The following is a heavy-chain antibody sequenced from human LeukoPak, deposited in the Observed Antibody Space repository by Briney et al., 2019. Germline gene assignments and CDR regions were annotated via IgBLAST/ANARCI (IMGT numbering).Heavy chain of an antibody. J-gene: IGHJ4*02. CDR2: MYYSGST. V-gene: IGHV4-39*01. CDR3: ARQFGRSHSDN. D-gene: IGHD3-10*01. Sequence: SETLSLTCTVSGGSIRSSSYYWGWIRQPPGKGLEWVGSMYYSGSTNYNPSLKSRVTISVDTSKNQFSLNLSSVTAADAAVYYCARQFGRSHSDNWGQGILVTVSS. CDR1: GGSIRSSSYY.